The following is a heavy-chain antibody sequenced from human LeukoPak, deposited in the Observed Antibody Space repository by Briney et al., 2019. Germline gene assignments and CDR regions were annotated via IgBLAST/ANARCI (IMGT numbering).Heavy chain of an antibody. CDR3: ARRRYYDGSGYLE. Sequence: SETLSLTCSVSGDSVSRGDSYWDWIRQPPGKGLEWIGTIYYTGRTYYSPSLKSRVTMSVDTSNNQFSLNLRSVTAADTAVYYCARRRYYDGSGYLEWGQGTLLSVSS. J-gene: IGHJ1*01. V-gene: IGHV4-39*01. CDR1: GDSVSRGDSY. CDR2: IYYTGRT. D-gene: IGHD3-22*01.